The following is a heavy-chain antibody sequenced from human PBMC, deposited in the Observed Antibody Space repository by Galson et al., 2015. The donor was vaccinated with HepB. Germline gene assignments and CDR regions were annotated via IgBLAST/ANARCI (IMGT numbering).Heavy chain of an antibody. D-gene: IGHD3-22*01. CDR2: TYYRSKWYN. Sequence: CAISGDSVSSYSAAWNWIRQSPPRGLQWLGRTYYRSKWYNDYAVSVKSRITINPDTSKNQISLKLSSVTAADTAVYYCARIATYYYDPTGQAHHSGSFDIWGQGTMVAVSS. CDR3: ARIATYYYDPTGQAHHSGSFDI. V-gene: IGHV6-1*01. J-gene: IGHJ3*02. CDR1: GDSVSSYSAA.